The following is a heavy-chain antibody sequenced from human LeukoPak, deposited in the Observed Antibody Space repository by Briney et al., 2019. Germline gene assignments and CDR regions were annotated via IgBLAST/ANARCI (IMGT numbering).Heavy chain of an antibody. CDR3: ARVGRGYSFNIYYFDY. CDR2: IKEDGSEK. D-gene: IGHD5-18*01. V-gene: IGHV3-7*01. J-gene: IGHJ4*02. CDR1: GFTFSSNW. Sequence: GGSLRLSCAASGFTFSSNWMSWVRQAPGKGLEWVANIKEDGSEKYYVDSVKGRFTISRDKSKNTLYLQMNSLRAEDTAVYYCARVGRGYSFNIYYFDYWGQGTLVTVSS.